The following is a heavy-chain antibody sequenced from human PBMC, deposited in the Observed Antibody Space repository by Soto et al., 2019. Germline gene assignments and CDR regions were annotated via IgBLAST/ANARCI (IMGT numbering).Heavy chain of an antibody. CDR1: GGSSSNGGYC. CDR3: ARGRGSPLIDY. Sequence: SETLSLTCTVSGGSSSNGGYCWSWNRQHPGKALEWIGYVNYSGSTNYNPSLKSRVTISVDRSKNQSSLKLSSVTAADTAVYYCARGRGSPLIDYWGQGTLVTVSS. J-gene: IGHJ4*02. CDR2: VNYSGST. V-gene: IGHV4-31*03.